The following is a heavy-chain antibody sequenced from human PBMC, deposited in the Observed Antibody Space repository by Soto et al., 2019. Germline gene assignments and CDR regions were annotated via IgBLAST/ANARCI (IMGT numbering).Heavy chain of an antibody. CDR1: GFTFSSYA. V-gene: IGHV3-30-3*01. CDR2: ISYDGSNK. J-gene: IGHJ6*02. CDR3: ARDYKQPGGEYYYGMDV. Sequence: ESGGGVVQPGRSLRLSCAASGFTFSSYAMHWVRQAPGKGLEWVAVISYDGSNKYYADSVKGRFTISRDNSKNTLYLQMNSLRAEDTAVYYCARDYKQPGGEYYYGMDVWGQGTTVTVSS. D-gene: IGHD3-16*01.